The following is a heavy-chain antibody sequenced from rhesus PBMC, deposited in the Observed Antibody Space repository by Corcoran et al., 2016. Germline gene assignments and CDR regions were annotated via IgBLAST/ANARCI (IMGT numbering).Heavy chain of an antibody. J-gene: IGHJ4*01. D-gene: IGHD6-31*01. CDR3: ARPIAAAGRGHFDY. V-gene: IGHV4-65*02. Sequence: QVQLQESGPGLVKPSETLSLTCVVLGGSTSRSNWLSWIRQPPGKGREWFGNIGGSSGSTYYNPSLKSRVTISKDTSKNQFSLKLSSVTAADTAVYYCARPIAAAGRGHFDYWGQGVLVTVSS. CDR2: IGGSSGST. CDR1: GGSTSRSNW.